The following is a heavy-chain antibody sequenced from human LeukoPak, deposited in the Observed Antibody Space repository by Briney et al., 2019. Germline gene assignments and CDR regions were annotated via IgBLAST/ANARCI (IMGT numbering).Heavy chain of an antibody. J-gene: IGHJ6*03. D-gene: IGHD1-1*01. CDR1: GFTFSSYG. CDR3: ARDWVTTTGLKYYYYMDV. V-gene: IGHV3-21*01. Sequence: GGSLRLSCAASGFTFSSYGMHWVRQAPGKGLEWVSSISSSSGYIYYADSVKGRFTISRDNAKNSLYLQMNSLRAEDTAVYYCARDWVTTTGLKYYYYMDVWGKGTTVTVSS. CDR2: ISSSSGYI.